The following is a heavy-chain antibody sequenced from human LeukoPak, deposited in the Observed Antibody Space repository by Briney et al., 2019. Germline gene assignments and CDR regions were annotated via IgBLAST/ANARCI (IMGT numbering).Heavy chain of an antibody. CDR1: GYTFTGYY. V-gene: IGHV1-2*02. J-gene: IGHJ4*02. CDR2: INPNSGGT. Sequence: ASLKVSCKASGYTFTGYYMHWVRQAPGQGLEWMGWINPNSGGTNYAQRFQGRVTMTRDTSISTAYMELSNLRSDDTAVYYCATEHRHCASTSCYGGYWGQGTLVTVSS. CDR3: ATEHRHCASTSCYGGY. D-gene: IGHD2-2*01.